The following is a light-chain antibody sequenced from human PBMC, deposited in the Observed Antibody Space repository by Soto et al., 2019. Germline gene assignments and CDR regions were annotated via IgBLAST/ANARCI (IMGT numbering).Light chain of an antibody. J-gene: IGLJ2*01. Sequence: QSALTQPPSASGSPGQSVTISCTGTSSDVGGYNYVSWYQQHPGKVPKLMIYDVSKRPSGVPDRFSGSKSGNTASLTVSGLQAEDEADYYCCSYAGSKSLFGGGTKLTVL. V-gene: IGLV2-8*01. CDR1: SSDVGGYNY. CDR3: CSYAGSKSL. CDR2: DVS.